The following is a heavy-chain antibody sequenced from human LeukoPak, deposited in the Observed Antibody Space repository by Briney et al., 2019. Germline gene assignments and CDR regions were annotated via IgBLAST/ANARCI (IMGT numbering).Heavy chain of an antibody. CDR1: GYTFTSYY. V-gene: IGHV1-46*01. J-gene: IGHJ6*03. Sequence: GASVKVSCKASGYTFTSYYMHWVRQAPGQGLEWMGIINPSGGSTSYAQKFQGGVTMTRDTSTSTVYMELSRLRSDDTAVYYCARDSATYSGSYYVPYYYYYYMDVWGKGTTVTVSS. CDR2: INPSGGST. CDR3: ARDSATYSGSYYVPYYYYYYMDV. D-gene: IGHD1-26*01.